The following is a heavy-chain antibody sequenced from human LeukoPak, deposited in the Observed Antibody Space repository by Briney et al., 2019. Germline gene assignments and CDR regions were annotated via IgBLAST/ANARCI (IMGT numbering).Heavy chain of an antibody. CDR2: IYYSGST. CDR1: GGSFSGYY. Sequence: TSSETLSLTCAVYGGSFSGYYWSWIRQPPGKGLEWIGSIYYSGSTYYNPSLKSRVTISVDTSKNQLSLKLSSVTAADTAVYYCATSEPGGWFDPWGQGTLVTVSS. CDR3: ATSEPGGWFDP. J-gene: IGHJ5*02. D-gene: IGHD1-14*01. V-gene: IGHV4-34*01.